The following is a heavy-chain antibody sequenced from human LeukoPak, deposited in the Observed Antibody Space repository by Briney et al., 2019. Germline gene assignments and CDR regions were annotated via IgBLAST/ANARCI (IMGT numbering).Heavy chain of an antibody. V-gene: IGHV4-59*01. Sequence: PSETLSLTCTVSGGSISSYYWSWIRQPPGKGLEWIGYIYYSGSTNYNPSLKSRVTISVDTSKNQFSLKLSSVTAADTAVYYCATITLRGGYDYWGQGTLVTVSS. D-gene: IGHD3-16*01. CDR1: GGSISSYY. J-gene: IGHJ4*02. CDR2: IYYSGST. CDR3: ATITLRGGYDY.